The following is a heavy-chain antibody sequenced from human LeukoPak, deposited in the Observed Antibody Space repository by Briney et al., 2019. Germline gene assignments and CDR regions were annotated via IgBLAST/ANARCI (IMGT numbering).Heavy chain of an antibody. CDR3: ARCARGVWAGNYYMDV. J-gene: IGHJ6*03. Sequence: GRSLRLSCSASESLSGYAMSWFRQAPGMGLNWVASISSSGSNMYYADSVEGRFIISRDNAKKSLSLEMNSLTSHDTAIYYCARCARGVWAGNYYMDVWGTGTTVIVAS. D-gene: IGHD3/OR15-3a*01. V-gene: IGHV3-21*01. CDR2: ISSSGSNM. CDR1: ESLSGYA.